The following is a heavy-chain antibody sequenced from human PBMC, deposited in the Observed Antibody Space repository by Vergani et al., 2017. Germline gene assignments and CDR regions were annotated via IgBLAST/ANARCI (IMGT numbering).Heavy chain of an antibody. CDR1: NDSVSNTFYY. CDR3: AGRSGIVYDMFNVTQYFFDF. CDR2: IYYSGRT. Sequence: QVQLQESGPGLVKPSETLSLTCTVSNDSVSNTFYYWGWIRQTPGKGLEWIGSIYYSGRTYYNPSLECRVTMSVDTSKSQFSLKLSSVTAADTAVYYCAGRSGIVYDMFNVTQYFFDFWGQGTLVTVAS. J-gene: IGHJ4*02. D-gene: IGHD3-9*01. V-gene: IGHV4-39*01.